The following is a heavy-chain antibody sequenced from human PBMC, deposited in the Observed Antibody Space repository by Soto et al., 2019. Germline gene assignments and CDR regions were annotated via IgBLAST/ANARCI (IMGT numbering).Heavy chain of an antibody. CDR2: IFYSGST. D-gene: IGHD3-22*01. V-gene: IGHV4-31*03. CDR3: ARVPSSGNHFDY. Sequence: SETLSLTCTVSGGSISSGGYFWSWIRQPPGKGLEWIGYIFYSGSTYYNPSLKSRVTISVDTSKNQFSLKLSSVTAADTAVYFCARVPSSGNHFDYWGQGTLVTVSS. J-gene: IGHJ4*02. CDR1: GGSISSGGYF.